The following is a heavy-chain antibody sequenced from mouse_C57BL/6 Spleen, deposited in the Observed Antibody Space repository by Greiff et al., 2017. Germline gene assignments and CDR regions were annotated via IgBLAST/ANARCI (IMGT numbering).Heavy chain of an antibody. CDR1: GFTFSDYY. D-gene: IGHD2-3*01. J-gene: IGHJ4*01. CDR3: ARERDDGYDYYAMDY. Sequence: EVQVVESEGGLVQPGSSMKLSCTASGFTFSDYYMAWVRQVPEKGLEWVANINYDGSSTYYLDSLKSRFIISRDNAKNILYLQMSSLKSEDTATYYCARERDDGYDYYAMDYWGQGTSVTVSS. V-gene: IGHV5-16*01. CDR2: INYDGSST.